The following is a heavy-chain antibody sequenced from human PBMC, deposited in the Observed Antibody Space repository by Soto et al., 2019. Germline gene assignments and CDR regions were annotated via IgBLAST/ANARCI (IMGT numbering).Heavy chain of an antibody. CDR3: ARGALAAPFYYYGMDV. J-gene: IGHJ6*02. V-gene: IGHV3-30-3*01. D-gene: IGHD2-15*01. CDR2: KEFDGINQ. CDR1: GFTFSSFA. Sequence: QVQLVESGGGVVQPGRSLRLSCAASGFTFSSFAMHWVRQAPGKGLECVAVKEFDGINQYYADSVKGRFTISRDNSKNTLDLQMSSLRLEDTAVYYCARGALAAPFYYYGMDVWGQGTTVTVSS.